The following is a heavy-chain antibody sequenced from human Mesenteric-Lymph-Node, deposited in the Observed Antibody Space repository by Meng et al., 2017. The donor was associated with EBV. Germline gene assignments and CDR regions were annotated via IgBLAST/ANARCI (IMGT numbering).Heavy chain of an antibody. Sequence: LVLQGPVPGLVNPSETMSRTCAGSVGSIRSSSYAWGWFRQPPGKGLEWIANVYYAGSTYYNPSLKSRVTIAVDTSKNQFSLKLNSVTAADTSVYYCARLYNWQRPAIDYWGQGTLVTVSS. V-gene: IGHV4-39*01. CDR1: VGSIRSSSYA. CDR3: ARLYNWQRPAIDY. CDR2: VYYAGST. J-gene: IGHJ4*02. D-gene: IGHD1-1*01.